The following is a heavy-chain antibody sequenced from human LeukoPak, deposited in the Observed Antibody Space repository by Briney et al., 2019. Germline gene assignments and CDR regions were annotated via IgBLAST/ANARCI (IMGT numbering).Heavy chain of an antibody. D-gene: IGHD3-10*01. CDR1: GFTFSSYS. V-gene: IGHV3-21*01. Sequence: GGSLRLSCAASGFTFSSYSMNWVRQAPGKGLEWVSSISSSSGYIYYADSVKGRFTISRDNAKNSLYLQMNSLRAEDTAVYYCARDSVRGVRGVIIKPQGAFDIWGQGTMVTVSS. CDR2: ISSSSGYI. CDR3: ARDSVRGVRGVIIKPQGAFDI. J-gene: IGHJ3*02.